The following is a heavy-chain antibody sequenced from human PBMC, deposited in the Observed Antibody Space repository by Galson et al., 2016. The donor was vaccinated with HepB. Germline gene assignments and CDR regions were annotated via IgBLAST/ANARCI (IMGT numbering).Heavy chain of an antibody. D-gene: IGHD3-10*01. CDR1: GGPFSSYA. Sequence: SVKVSCKASGGPFSSYAFSWVRQAPGQGLEWMGGIIPIFGTANYAQKFQGRVTITADKSTKTVYMQLSSLRSGDTAVYYCTRDPGAGRGSESYWDWGQGTLVTVSS. CDR2: IIPIFGTA. J-gene: IGHJ4*01. V-gene: IGHV1-69*06. CDR3: TRDPGAGRGSESYWD.